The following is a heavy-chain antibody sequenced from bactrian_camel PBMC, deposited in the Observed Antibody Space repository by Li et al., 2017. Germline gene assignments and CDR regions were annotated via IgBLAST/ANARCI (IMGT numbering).Heavy chain of an antibody. J-gene: IGHJ6*01. CDR2: LGQDGST. CDR3: AATYGRRCRAGGDFGY. D-gene: IGHD6*01. CDR1: GFTYRSVC. V-gene: IGHV3S55*01. Sequence: HVQLVESGGGSVQAGGSLRLSCTASGFTYRSVCMGWSRQAPGKEREVVAALGQDGSTKYADSVKGRFTISRDSAKNTLYLQMNSLEIEDTAMYYCAATYGRRCRAGGDFGYWGQGTQVTVS.